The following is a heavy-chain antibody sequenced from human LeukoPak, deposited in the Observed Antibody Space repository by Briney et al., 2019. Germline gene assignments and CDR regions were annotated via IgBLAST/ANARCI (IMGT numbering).Heavy chain of an antibody. CDR3: ARMGIAAAGVDY. CDR2: ISSTSDTI. J-gene: IGHJ4*02. D-gene: IGHD6-13*01. V-gene: IGHV3-48*01. Sequence: GSLILSCVASGFPFKSYSMDWVRPAPGKGLQWISFISSTSDTIYYADSLKGRFTISRDNAKNSLYLQIDSLRAEDTAVYYCARMGIAAAGVDYWGQGTLVTVSS. CDR1: GFPFKSYS.